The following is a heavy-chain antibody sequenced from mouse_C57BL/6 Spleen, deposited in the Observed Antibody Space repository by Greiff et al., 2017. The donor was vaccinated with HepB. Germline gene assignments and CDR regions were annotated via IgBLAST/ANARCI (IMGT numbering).Heavy chain of an antibody. CDR2: INPSSGYT. CDR3: ARVGDYDGYFDV. Sequence: VQLQQSGAELARPGASVKMSCKASGYTFTSYTMHWVKQRPGQGLEWIGYINPSSGYTKYNQKFKDKATLTADKSSSTAYMQLSSLTSEDSAVYYCARVGDYDGYFDVWGTGTTVTVSS. CDR1: GYTFTSYT. D-gene: IGHD2-4*01. V-gene: IGHV1-4*01. J-gene: IGHJ1*03.